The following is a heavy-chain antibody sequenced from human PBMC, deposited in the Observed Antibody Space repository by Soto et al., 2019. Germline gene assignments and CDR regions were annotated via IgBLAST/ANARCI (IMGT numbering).Heavy chain of an antibody. CDR1: GGSISSYY. J-gene: IGHJ4*02. CDR2: IYYSGNT. Sequence: SETLSLTCTVSGGSISSYYWSWIRQPPGKGLEWIGYIYYSGNTIYNPSLKSRVTMSVDTSKNQFSLNLSSVTAADTAMYFCARFTHYYFDYWGQGTLVIVSS. CDR3: ARFTHYYFDY. V-gene: IGHV4-59*08.